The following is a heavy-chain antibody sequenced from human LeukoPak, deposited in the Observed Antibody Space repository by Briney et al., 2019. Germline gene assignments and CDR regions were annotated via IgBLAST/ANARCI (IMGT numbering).Heavy chain of an antibody. J-gene: IGHJ4*02. D-gene: IGHD3-22*01. CDR2: IKQDGSEK. CDR3: ARVYYYDSSGYYYDNGNTFDY. CDR1: GFSFSNYC. Sequence: GGSLRLSCAASGFSFSNYCMNWVRQAPGKGLEWVANIKQDGSEKYYVDSVKGRFTISRDNAKNSLYLQMNSLRAEDTAVYYCARVYYYDSSGYYYDNGNTFDYWGQGTLVTVSS. V-gene: IGHV3-7*01.